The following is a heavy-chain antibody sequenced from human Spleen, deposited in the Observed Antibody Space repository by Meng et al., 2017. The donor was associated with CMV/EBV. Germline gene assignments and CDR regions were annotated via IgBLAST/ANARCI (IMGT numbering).Heavy chain of an antibody. CDR1: GGSVSNSDYY. CDR3: ASRIVGARGVDY. D-gene: IGHD1-26*01. J-gene: IGHJ4*02. Sequence: SETLSLTCIVSGGSVSNSDYYWGWIRQPPGKGLEWIGYIYYSGSTYYNPSLKSRVTISVDTSKNQFSLKLSSVTAADTAVYYCASRIVGARGVDYWGQGTLVTVSS. V-gene: IGHV4-30-4*08. CDR2: IYYSGST.